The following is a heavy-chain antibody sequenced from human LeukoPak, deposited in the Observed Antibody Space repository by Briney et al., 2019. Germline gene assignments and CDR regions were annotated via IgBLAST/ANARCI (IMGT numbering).Heavy chain of an antibody. Sequence: SETLSLTCTVSGGSISSSSYYWGWIRQPPGKGLEWIASIYNSGNRYYNPSLKSRVTISLDTSKNQFSLRLSSLTAADTAVYYCARQQCSGGSCYSRAIWFDPWGQGTLVTVSS. J-gene: IGHJ5*02. CDR3: ARQQCSGGSCYSRAIWFDP. CDR1: GGSISSSSYY. D-gene: IGHD2-15*01. CDR2: IYNSGNR. V-gene: IGHV4-39*01.